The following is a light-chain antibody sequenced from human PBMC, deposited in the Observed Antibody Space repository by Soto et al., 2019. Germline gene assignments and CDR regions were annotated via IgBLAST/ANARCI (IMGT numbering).Light chain of an antibody. CDR3: QQYDDWLRLT. J-gene: IGKJ4*01. CDR2: GAT. Sequence: EVVMTQSPATLSVSPGERATLSCRASQSVNIYLAWYQQKPGQAPRLLIFGATYRATGIPARFSGSGSGTEFNLTISSLQSEDFAVYFCQQYDDWLRLTFGGGTKVAIK. V-gene: IGKV3D-15*01. CDR1: QSVNIY.